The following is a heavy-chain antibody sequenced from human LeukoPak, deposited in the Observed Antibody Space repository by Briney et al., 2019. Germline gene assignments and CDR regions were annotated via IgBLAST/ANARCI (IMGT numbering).Heavy chain of an antibody. D-gene: IGHD3-3*01. CDR2: INPNSGGT. Sequence: ASVKVSCKASGYPFTDYYLHWVRQAPGQGLEWMGWINPNSGGTKYPQNFQGSVTLTRDTSISTAYMELNSLTTDDTAVYYCARGQAGFWSGYSTPYWYFDLWGRGTLVTVSS. V-gene: IGHV1-2*02. CDR1: GYPFTDYY. CDR3: ARGQAGFWSGYSTPYWYFDL. J-gene: IGHJ2*01.